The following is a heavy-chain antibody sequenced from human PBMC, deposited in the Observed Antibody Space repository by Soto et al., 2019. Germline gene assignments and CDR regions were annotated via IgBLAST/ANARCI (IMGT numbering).Heavy chain of an antibody. CDR3: ARHSESTGYFYGWVDP. Sequence: QVQLQESCPGLVRPSQTLSLTCTVSGGSINSRGYYWTWIRQHPGKGLEWIGNIYYSGSIHFNPSLKRRLTMLVDTSENQFSLKLTSVTAADTAVYYCARHSESTGYFYGWVDPWGQGTLVTVSS. CDR1: GGSINSRGYY. CDR2: IYYSGSI. J-gene: IGHJ5*02. V-gene: IGHV4-31*03. D-gene: IGHD3-9*01.